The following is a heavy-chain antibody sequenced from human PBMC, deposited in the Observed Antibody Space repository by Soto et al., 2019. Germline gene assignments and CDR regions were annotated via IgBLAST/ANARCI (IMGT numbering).Heavy chain of an antibody. D-gene: IGHD2-2*01. V-gene: IGHV1-18*01. CDR2: ISAYNGNT. J-gene: IGHJ4*02. Sequence: ASVKVSCKSSGYTFTNYGISWVRQAPGQGLEWMGWISAYNGNTKYPQKFQGRVTMTTDTSTTTAYMELRSLRSDDTAIYYCARVGPYCSSTSCPFFFDYWGQGTLVTVSS. CDR1: GYTFTNYG. CDR3: ARVGPYCSSTSCPFFFDY.